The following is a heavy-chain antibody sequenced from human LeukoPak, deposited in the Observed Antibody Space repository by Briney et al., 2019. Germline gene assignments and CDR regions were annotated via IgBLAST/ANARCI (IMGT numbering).Heavy chain of an antibody. V-gene: IGHV3-74*01. CDR2: INSDGSST. J-gene: IGHJ4*02. D-gene: IGHD2-21*02. CDR3: ARSEYCGRDCYSPG. Sequence: GGSLRLSCAASGFTFSSYWMHWVRQTPGKGLVWVSRINSDGSSTSYADSVKGRFTISRDNAKNTLYLQMNSLRAEDTAVYYCARSEYCGRDCYSPGWGQGTLVTVSS. CDR1: GFTFSSYW.